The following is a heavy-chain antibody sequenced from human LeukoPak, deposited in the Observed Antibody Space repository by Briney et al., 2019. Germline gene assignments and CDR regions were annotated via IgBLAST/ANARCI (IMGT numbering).Heavy chain of an antibody. Sequence: SQTLSPTCAIAGDSVAGNSIAWTWIRQSPSRGLEWLGRTYYRSKWYSDSALSLKGRISINPDTSKNQFSLQLTSVTPEDSAVYYCARVALGSCTDSACYSRTFDIWGQGTMVTVSS. CDR2: TYYRSKWYS. V-gene: IGHV6-1*01. D-gene: IGHD2-15*01. J-gene: IGHJ3*02. CDR1: GDSVAGNSIA. CDR3: ARVALGSCTDSACYSRTFDI.